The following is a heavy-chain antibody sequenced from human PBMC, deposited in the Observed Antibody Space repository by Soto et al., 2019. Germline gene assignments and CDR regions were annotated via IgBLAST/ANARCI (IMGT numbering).Heavy chain of an antibody. Sequence: QVQLVQSGAEVMQPGSSVKVSCKPSGGTLTNFINYPINWVRQSPGQGLEWMGGIVPNIGTVNYAQKFQGRVTMTADKSTGTVYMELSSLRSDDSALYYCARRNTAGFLRYFDSWGQGTLVTVSS. D-gene: IGHD6-19*01. CDR3: ARRNTAGFLRYFDS. CDR1: GGTLTNFINYP. J-gene: IGHJ4*02. CDR2: IVPNIGTV. V-gene: IGHV1-69*06.